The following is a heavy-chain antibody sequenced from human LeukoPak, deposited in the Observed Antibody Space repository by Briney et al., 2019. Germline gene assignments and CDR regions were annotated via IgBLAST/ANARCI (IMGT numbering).Heavy chain of an antibody. CDR3: AKYSSSWSLGAFDI. D-gene: IGHD6-13*01. CDR2: IYSGGST. Sequence: GGSLRLSCAVSGFTVSSNYLSWVRQAPGKGLEWVSVIYSGGSTYYADSVKGRFTISRDNSKNTLYLQMNSLRAEDTAVYYCAKYSSSWSLGAFDIWGQGTMVTVSS. CDR1: GFTVSSNY. V-gene: IGHV3-53*01. J-gene: IGHJ3*02.